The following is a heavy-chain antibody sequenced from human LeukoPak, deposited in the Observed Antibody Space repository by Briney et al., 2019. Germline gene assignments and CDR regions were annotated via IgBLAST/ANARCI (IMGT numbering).Heavy chain of an antibody. V-gene: IGHV4-59*08. CDR1: GGSISSYY. Sequence: SETLSLTCTVSGGSISSYYWSWIRQPPGKGLEYIGYTYYSGNTNSNPSLNSRVTISVDTSKNQFSLKLSSVTAADTAVYYCARRGSGASLEYYFDLWGRGTLVTVSS. J-gene: IGHJ2*01. CDR3: ARRGSGASLEYYFDL. D-gene: IGHD1-14*01. CDR2: TYYSGNT.